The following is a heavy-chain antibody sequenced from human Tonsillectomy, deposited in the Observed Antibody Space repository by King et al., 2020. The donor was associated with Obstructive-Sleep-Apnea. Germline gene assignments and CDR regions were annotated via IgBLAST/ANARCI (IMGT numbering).Heavy chain of an antibody. CDR3: AKVPRGIVVVVAGYFYN. D-gene: IGHD2-15*01. CDR1: GFTFSSYA. Sequence: EVQLVESGGGLVQPGGSLRLSCAASGFTFSSYAMSWVRQAPGKGLEWVSAISGSGGSTYYADSVKGRFTISRDNSKNTLYLQMHSLRAEDTAVYYCAKVPRGIVVVVAGYFYNWGQGTLVTVSS. J-gene: IGHJ4*02. CDR2: ISGSGGST. V-gene: IGHV3-23*04.